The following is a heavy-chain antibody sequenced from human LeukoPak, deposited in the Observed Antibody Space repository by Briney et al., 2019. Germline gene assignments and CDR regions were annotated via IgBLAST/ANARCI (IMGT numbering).Heavy chain of an antibody. V-gene: IGHV4-59*08. Sequence: SETLSLTCTVSGGSISTYYWSWIRQPPGKGLEWIGNIYYTGSTNYNPSLKSRVTISVDTSKNQFFLKLSSVTAADTAVYYCAREKAAAGLRTFDYWGQGTLVTVSS. J-gene: IGHJ4*02. CDR2: IYYTGST. CDR1: GGSISTYY. CDR3: AREKAAAGLRTFDY. D-gene: IGHD6-13*01.